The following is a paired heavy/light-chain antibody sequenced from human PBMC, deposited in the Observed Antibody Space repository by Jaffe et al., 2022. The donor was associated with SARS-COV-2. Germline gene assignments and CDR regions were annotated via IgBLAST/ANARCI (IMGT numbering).Heavy chain of an antibody. CDR3: TRFEMTGVGANFDY. Sequence: EVQLVESGGGLVQPGRSLRLSCTGSGFMFGDYAMSWVRQAPGKGLEWVGFIRTEAYGGTTEYAASVRGRFTISRDDSRSIAYLQMNSLKIEDTAVYYCTRFEMTGVGANFDYWGQGTLVTVSS. V-gene: IGHV3-49*04. CDR2: IRTEAYGGTT. J-gene: IGHJ4*02. D-gene: IGHD3-9*01. CDR1: GFMFGDYA.
Light chain of an antibody. CDR1: QSVLYSSNNLNY. CDR2: WAS. CDR3: QQYYSTPYT. J-gene: IGKJ2*01. Sequence: DIVMTQSPDSLAVSLGERATIDCKSSQSVLYSSNNLNYLTWYQQKPGRPPKLLISWASTRESGVPDRFSGGGSGTDFTLTISSLQAEDVAVYYCQQYYSTPYTFGQGTKLEIK. V-gene: IGKV4-1*01.